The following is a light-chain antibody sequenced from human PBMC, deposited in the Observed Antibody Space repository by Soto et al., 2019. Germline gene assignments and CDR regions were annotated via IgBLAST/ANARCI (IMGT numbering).Light chain of an antibody. J-gene: IGLJ1*01. CDR3: ISYTGSSTSYV. CDR1: SSDVGSFDS. Sequence: QSALTQPASVSGSPGQPITISCTGTSSDVGSFDSVAWYQHNPGKAPKLMIYDVSNRPSGVSSRFSGSKSGNTASLSISGLQTDDEADYYCISYTGSSTSYVFGTGTKVTVL. CDR2: DVS. V-gene: IGLV2-14*01.